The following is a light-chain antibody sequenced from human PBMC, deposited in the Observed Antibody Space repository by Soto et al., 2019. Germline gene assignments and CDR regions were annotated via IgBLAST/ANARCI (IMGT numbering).Light chain of an antibody. CDR3: QQYNSYSWT. V-gene: IGKV1-5*03. CDR2: KAS. Sequence: DIQMTQSPSTLSASVGDRVTITCRASQSISSWLAWYQQKPGKAPKLLIYKASSLESVVPSRFSGSGSGTEFTLTISSLQPDDFATYYCQQYNSYSWTFVQGTKVEIK. CDR1: QSISSW. J-gene: IGKJ1*01.